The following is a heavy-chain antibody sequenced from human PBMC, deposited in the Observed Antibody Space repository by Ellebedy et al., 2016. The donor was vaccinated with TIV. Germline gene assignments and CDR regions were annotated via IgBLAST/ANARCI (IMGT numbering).Heavy chain of an antibody. CDR2: IYSTGTT. Sequence: SETLSLTXNVSGDSISNFYWTWLRQPAGKGLEWIGRIYSTGTTNYNSSLESRVTMSVDTSKNQFSLNLSSVTAADTAVYYCARGRGSSYDLPLQHWGQGTLVTVSS. D-gene: IGHD5-18*01. CDR1: GDSISNFY. V-gene: IGHV4-4*07. J-gene: IGHJ1*01. CDR3: ARGRGSSYDLPLQH.